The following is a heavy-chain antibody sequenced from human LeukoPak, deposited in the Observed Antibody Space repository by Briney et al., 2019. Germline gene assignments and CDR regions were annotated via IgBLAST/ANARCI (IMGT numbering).Heavy chain of an antibody. CDR1: GFTFSDYG. J-gene: IGHJ4*02. CDR2: IRYDGSNK. V-gene: IGHV3-30*02. CDR3: AKEWQWQLLIVDS. D-gene: IGHD6-19*01. Sequence: GRSLRLSCAASGFTFSDYGMHWVRQAPGKGLEWVAFIRYDGSNKYYADSVKGRFTISRDNSKNTLYLPMNSVRAEDTAVYSCAKEWQWQLLIVDSWGQGTLVTVSS.